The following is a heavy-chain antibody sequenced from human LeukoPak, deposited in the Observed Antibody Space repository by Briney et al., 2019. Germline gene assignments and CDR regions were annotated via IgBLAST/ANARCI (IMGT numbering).Heavy chain of an antibody. CDR3: ARAGGVDTAMDANFDY. V-gene: IGHV4-59*01. Sequence: PSETLSLTCTVSGGSISSYYWSWIRQPPGKGLEWIGHIYYSGSTNYNPSLKSRVTISIDTSKNQFSLRLSSVTAADTAMYYCARAGGVDTAMDANFDYWGQGTLVTVSS. CDR2: IYYSGST. D-gene: IGHD5-18*01. J-gene: IGHJ4*02. CDR1: GGSISSYY.